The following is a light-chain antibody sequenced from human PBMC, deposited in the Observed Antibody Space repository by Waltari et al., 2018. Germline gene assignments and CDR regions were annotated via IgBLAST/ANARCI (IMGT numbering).Light chain of an antibody. V-gene: IGLV3-21*04. CDR2: YDR. Sequence: SYVVTQPPSVSVAPGETATITCGGDHIGTYSVHWYQQKAGQAPVLVIFYDRDRPSGSPDRFSGSNSGNTATLTISRVEAGDEARYYCHVWHPHVDPGVFGTGTEVTVL. CDR1: HIGTYS. J-gene: IGLJ1*01. CDR3: HVWHPHVDPGV.